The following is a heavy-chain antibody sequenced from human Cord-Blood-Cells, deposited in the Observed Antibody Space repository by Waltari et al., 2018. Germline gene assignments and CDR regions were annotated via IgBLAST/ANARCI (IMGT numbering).Heavy chain of an antibody. Sequence: QVKIVQSGPEEKKPGASLKVSCKASGYTFTSYAMHWVRPAPGQRLEWMGWINAGNGNTKYSQKFQGRVTITRDTSASTAYMELSSLRSEDTAVYYCARVGYDFWSGYYTGDYWGQGTLVTVSS. CDR2: INAGNGNT. CDR1: GYTFTSYA. CDR3: ARVGYDFWSGYYTGDY. D-gene: IGHD3-3*01. J-gene: IGHJ4*02. V-gene: IGHV1-3*05.